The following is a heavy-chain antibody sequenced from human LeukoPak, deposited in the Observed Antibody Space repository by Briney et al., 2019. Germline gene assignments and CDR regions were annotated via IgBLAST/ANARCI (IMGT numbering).Heavy chain of an antibody. Sequence: GGSLRLSCAASGFTFSSYGMHWVRQAPGKGLEWVAAISYDESNQSYADSVKGRFTISRDNSKDTLYLQMNSLRAEDTAVYYCAKARPTYMFRGVPLDVWGKGTTVPVSS. CDR2: ISYDESNQ. V-gene: IGHV3-30*18. CDR3: AKARPTYMFRGVPLDV. J-gene: IGHJ6*04. D-gene: IGHD3-10*01. CDR1: GFTFSSYG.